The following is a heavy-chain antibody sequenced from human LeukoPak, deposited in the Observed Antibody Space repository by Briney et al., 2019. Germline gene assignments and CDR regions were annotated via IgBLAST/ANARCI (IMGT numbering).Heavy chain of an antibody. Sequence: GGSLRLSCATSGFTFSSYSMNWVRQAPGKGLEWVSSISSSSSYIYYADSVKGRFTISRDNAKNSLYLQMNSLRAEDTAVYYCARDQVTDFDYWGQGTLVTVSS. CDR2: ISSSSSYI. V-gene: IGHV3-21*01. J-gene: IGHJ4*02. CDR3: ARDQVTDFDY. D-gene: IGHD5-18*01. CDR1: GFTFSSYS.